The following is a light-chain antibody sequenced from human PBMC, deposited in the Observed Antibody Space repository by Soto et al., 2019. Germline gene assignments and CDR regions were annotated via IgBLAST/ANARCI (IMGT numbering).Light chain of an antibody. CDR3: QHYGRSPIT. CDR1: QSVNSR. V-gene: IGKV3-20*01. Sequence: EIVLTQSPGTQSWSPEDRATLSCRASQSVNSRLAWYQHKPGQAPRLLISGASSRATGIPDRFSGSGSATDFTLTISRLEPEDFALYYCQHYGRSPITFGQGTRLEI. CDR2: GAS. J-gene: IGKJ5*01.